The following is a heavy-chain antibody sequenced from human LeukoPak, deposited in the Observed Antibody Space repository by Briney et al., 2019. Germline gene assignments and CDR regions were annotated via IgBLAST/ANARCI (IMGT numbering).Heavy chain of an antibody. D-gene: IGHD1-14*01. CDR3: ARAEPNWFDP. CDR2: IYYSGST. V-gene: IGHV4-59*01. J-gene: IGHJ5*02. Sequence: PSETLSLTCTVSGISISRYYWSWIRQPPGKGLEWIGYIYYSGSTNYNPSLKSRVTISVDTSKNQFSLKLNSVTAADTAVYFCARAEPNWFDPWGQGTLVTVSS. CDR1: GISISRYY.